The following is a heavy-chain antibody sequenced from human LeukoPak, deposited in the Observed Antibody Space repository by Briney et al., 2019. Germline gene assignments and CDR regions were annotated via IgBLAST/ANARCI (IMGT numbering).Heavy chain of an antibody. D-gene: IGHD3-22*01. CDR1: GGSISSYY. CDR3: ARSHYDSSGYPNWFDP. J-gene: IGHJ5*02. V-gene: IGHV4-4*07. CDR2: IYTSGST. Sequence: PSETLSLTCTVSGGSISSYYWSWIRQPAGKGLELIGRIYTSGSTNYNPSLKSRVTMSVDTSKTQFSLKLTSVTAADTAVYYCARSHYDSSGYPNWFDPWGQGTLVTVSS.